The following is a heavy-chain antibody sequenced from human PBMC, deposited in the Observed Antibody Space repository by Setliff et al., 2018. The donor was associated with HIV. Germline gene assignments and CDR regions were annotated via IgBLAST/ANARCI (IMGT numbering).Heavy chain of an antibody. CDR2: INPNSGGT. Sequence: ASVKVSCKASGYTFTGYYMHWVRKAPGQGLEWMGWINPNSGGTNYAQKFQGWVTMTRDTSISTAYMELSRLRSDDTAVYYCARVPNCAGGAFDIWGQGTMGTVSS. D-gene: IGHD1-1*01. V-gene: IGHV1-2*04. CDR1: GYTFTGYY. CDR3: ARVPNCAGGAFDI. J-gene: IGHJ3*02.